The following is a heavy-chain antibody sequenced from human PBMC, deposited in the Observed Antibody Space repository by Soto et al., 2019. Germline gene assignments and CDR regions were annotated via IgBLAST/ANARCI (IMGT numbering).Heavy chain of an antibody. CDR3: ARDYSSTYSGLDK. V-gene: IGHV3-33*01. CDR2: IRYDGNNQ. CDR1: GFTFSSYG. D-gene: IGHD2-2*01. Sequence: TVGSLRLSCAASGFTFSSYGMHWVRQAPGKGLEWVAVIRYDGNNQYYADSVKGRFTISRDNSRNTLYLQMSSLSAEDAAVYYCARDYSSTYSGLDKWGQGTLVTVSS. J-gene: IGHJ4*02.